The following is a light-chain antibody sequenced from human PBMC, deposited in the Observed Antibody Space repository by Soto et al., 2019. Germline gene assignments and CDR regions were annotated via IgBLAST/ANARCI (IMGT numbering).Light chain of an antibody. V-gene: IGKV3-20*01. J-gene: IGKJ4*01. Sequence: EIVLTQSPGTLSLSPGERATLSCRASQSVSSSYLAWYQQKPGQAPRLLIYGASSRATGIPDRFSGSGSGTDFTLTISRLEPEDFAVYYCQQYIRWPLTFGGGPKVDIK. CDR1: QSVSSSY. CDR2: GAS. CDR3: QQYIRWPLT.